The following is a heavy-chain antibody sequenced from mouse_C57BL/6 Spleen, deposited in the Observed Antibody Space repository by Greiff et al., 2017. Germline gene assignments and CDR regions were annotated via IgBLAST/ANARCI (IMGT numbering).Heavy chain of an antibody. CDR3: ARGTTVVATNYFDY. D-gene: IGHD1-1*01. Sequence: QVQLQKSGAELARPGASVKMSCKASGYTFTSYTMHWVKQRPGQGLEWIGYINPSSGYTKYNQKFKDKSTLTADKSSSTAYMQLSSLTSEDSAVYYCARGTTVVATNYFDYWGQGTTLTVSS. V-gene: IGHV1-4*01. CDR1: GYTFTSYT. CDR2: INPSSGYT. J-gene: IGHJ2*01.